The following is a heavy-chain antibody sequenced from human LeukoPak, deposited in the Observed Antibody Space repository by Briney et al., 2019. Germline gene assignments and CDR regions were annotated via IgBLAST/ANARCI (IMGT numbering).Heavy chain of an antibody. V-gene: IGHV4-59*01. CDR3: ARDRGYCSSTSCLGVGAFNI. J-gene: IGHJ3*02. CDR2: IYYSGST. CDR1: GGSISSYY. D-gene: IGHD2-2*01. Sequence: SETLSLTCTVSGGSISSYYWSWIRQPPGKGLEWIGYIYYSGSTNYNPSLKSRVTISVDTSKNQFSLKLSSVTAADTAVYYCARDRGYCSSTSCLGVGAFNIGAKGKMVPVSS.